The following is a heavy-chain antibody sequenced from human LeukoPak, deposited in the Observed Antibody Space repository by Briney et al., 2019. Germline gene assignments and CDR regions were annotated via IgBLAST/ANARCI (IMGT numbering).Heavy chain of an antibody. J-gene: IGHJ5*01. CDR1: GFTFSSYS. CDR3: AKDRHAPGRYCSSTSCFPFDS. Sequence: GGSLRLSCAASGFTFSSYSMNWVRQAPGKGLEWVSGISGSGGSTYYADSVKGRFTISRDNTKNTLYLQMNSLRAEDTAVYYCAKDRHAPGRYCSSTSCFPFDSWGQGTLVTVSS. D-gene: IGHD2-2*01. CDR2: ISGSGGST. V-gene: IGHV3-23*01.